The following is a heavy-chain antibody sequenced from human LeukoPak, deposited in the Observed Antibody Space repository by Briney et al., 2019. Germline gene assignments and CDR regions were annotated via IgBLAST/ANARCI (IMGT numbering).Heavy chain of an antibody. J-gene: IGHJ4*02. V-gene: IGHV3-20*04. CDR2: INWNGGST. CDR1: GFTVDDYG. D-gene: IGHD2-21*02. Sequence: GGSLRLSCAASGFTVDDYGMSWVRQAPGKGLEWVSGINWNGGSTGYADSVKGRFTISRDNAKNSLYLQMNTLRPEDTGVYYCARDLSATWYSLGYWGQGTLVTVSS. CDR3: ARDLSATWYSLGY.